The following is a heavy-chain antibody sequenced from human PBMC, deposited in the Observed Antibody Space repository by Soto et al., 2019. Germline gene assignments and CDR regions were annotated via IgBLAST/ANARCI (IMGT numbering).Heavy chain of an antibody. CDR1: GFTFSSYA. CDR3: VKAGGAAYYYYYGMDV. Sequence: GGSLRLSCSASGFTFSSYAMHWVRQAPGKGLEYVSAISSNGGSTYYADSVKGRFTISRDNTKNTLYLQMSSLRAEDTAVYYCVKAGGAAYYYYYGMDVWGQGTTVTVSS. V-gene: IGHV3-64D*08. CDR2: ISSNGGST. D-gene: IGHD3-16*01. J-gene: IGHJ6*02.